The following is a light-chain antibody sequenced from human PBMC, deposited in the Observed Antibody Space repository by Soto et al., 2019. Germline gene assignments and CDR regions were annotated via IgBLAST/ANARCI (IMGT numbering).Light chain of an antibody. J-gene: IGKJ1*01. Sequence: DIVITLSPCTXSASPGNRVPIVCPASKSISSWLDWYQQTPGKLXRXXXYKASSLGSGVPSRLRGSGSGTEFNLTISRLPPDDFATYYCQKDNSSKEAFGQRTKVDI. CDR3: QKDNSSKEA. CDR1: KSISSW. V-gene: IGKV1-5*03. CDR2: KAS.